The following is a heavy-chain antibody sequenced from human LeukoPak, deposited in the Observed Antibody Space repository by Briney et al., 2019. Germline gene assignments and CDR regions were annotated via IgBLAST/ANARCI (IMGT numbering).Heavy chain of an antibody. V-gene: IGHV4-39*01. Sequence: IGSMYYGGSTYYNPSLKSRVTISVDTSKNQFSLKLSSVTAADTAVYYSARRGPSGRSLDYWGQGTLVTVSS. J-gene: IGHJ4*02. CDR3: ARRGPSGRSLDY. D-gene: IGHD1-26*01. CDR2: MYYGGST.